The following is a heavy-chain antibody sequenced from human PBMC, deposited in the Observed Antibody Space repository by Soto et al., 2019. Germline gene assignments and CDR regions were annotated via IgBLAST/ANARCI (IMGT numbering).Heavy chain of an antibody. D-gene: IGHD2-2*02. V-gene: IGHV1-2*02. CDR1: GYTFTGYY. CDR2: INPNSGGT. Sequence: QVQLVQSGAEVKKPGASVTVSCKASGYTFTGYYMHWVRQAPGQGLEWMGWINPNSGGTNYAQKFQGRVTMTRDTSISTAYMELSRLRSDDTAVSYCARGKVYQLLYPGWFDPWGQGTLVTVSS. CDR3: ARGKVYQLLYPGWFDP. J-gene: IGHJ5*02.